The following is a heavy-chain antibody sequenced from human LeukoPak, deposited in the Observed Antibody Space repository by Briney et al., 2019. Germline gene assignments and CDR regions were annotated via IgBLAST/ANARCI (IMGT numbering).Heavy chain of an antibody. CDR3: AKDSSPTEAEYLQH. V-gene: IGHV3-33*06. Sequence: GGSLRLSCAASGFTFSSYGMHWVRQAPGKGLEWVAVIWYNGSNKYYADSVKGRFTISRGNSKNTPYLQMNSLRAEDTAVYYCAKDSSPTEAEYLQHWGQGTLVTVSS. J-gene: IGHJ1*01. CDR2: IWYNGSNK. CDR1: GFTFSSYG. D-gene: IGHD2-2*01.